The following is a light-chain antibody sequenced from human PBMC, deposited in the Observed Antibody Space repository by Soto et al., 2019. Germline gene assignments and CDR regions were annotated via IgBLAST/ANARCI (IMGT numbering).Light chain of an antibody. Sequence: AIQMTQSPSSLSAFVGDSVTITCRASQDIKDEVGWYQQKPGKAPRLLIFSASSLQSGVPSRFRGSGTGTDFTLTISGLQAADFATYYCQQSYSTPFTFGPGTKVDIK. CDR3: QQSYSTPFT. V-gene: IGKV1-6*01. CDR2: SAS. J-gene: IGKJ3*01. CDR1: QDIKDE.